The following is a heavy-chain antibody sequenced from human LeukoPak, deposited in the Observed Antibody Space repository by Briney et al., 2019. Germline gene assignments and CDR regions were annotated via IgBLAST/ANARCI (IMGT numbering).Heavy chain of an antibody. CDR1: GDSFSSNSAA. CDR2: TYYRSNWIY. J-gene: IGHJ5*02. Sequence: SQTLSLTCAISGDSFSSNSAAWNWIRQSPSRGLEWLGRTYYRSNWIYESAASVKSRITINPDTSRNQFSLHLNSVTPEDTAVYYCARRLTQYDCFDPWGQGILVTVSS. CDR3: ARRLTQYDCFDP. D-gene: IGHD2-2*01. V-gene: IGHV6-1*01.